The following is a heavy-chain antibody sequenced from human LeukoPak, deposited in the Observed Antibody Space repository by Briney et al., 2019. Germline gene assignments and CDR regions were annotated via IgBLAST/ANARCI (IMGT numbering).Heavy chain of an antibody. CDR1: GGSFSGYY. D-gene: IGHD2-21*01. CDR3: ARSIVSGMDV. Sequence: SETLSLTCAVYGGSFSGYYWSWIRQPPGKGLEWIGEINHSGSTNYNPSLKSRVTISVDTSKNQFSLKLSSVTAADTAVYYCARSIVSGMDVWGQGTTVTVSS. J-gene: IGHJ6*02. CDR2: INHSGST. V-gene: IGHV4-34*01.